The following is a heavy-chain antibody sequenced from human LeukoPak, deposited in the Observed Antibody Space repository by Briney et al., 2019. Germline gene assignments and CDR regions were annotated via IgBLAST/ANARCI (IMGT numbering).Heavy chain of an antibody. J-gene: IGHJ4*02. D-gene: IGHD6-13*01. CDR1: GGSISTYY. Sequence: PSETLSLTCTVSGGSISTYYWSWIRQPPGKGLEWIGYVYYSGGTNYNPSLKSRVTISVDTSKNQFSLKLSSVTAADTAAYFCARGTIAVAGPQFDYWGQGTLVTVSS. V-gene: IGHV4-59*13. CDR3: ARGTIAVAGPQFDY. CDR2: VYYSGGT.